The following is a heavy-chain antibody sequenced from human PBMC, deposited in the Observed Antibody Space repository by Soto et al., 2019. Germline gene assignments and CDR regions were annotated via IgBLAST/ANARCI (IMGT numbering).Heavy chain of an antibody. V-gene: IGHV3-7*03. D-gene: IGHD3-22*01. CDR1: AFTLSSYW. Sequence: EVQLVESGGGSVQPGGSLRLSCAASAFTLSSYWMNWVRQAPGKGLEWVANIKQDGTERYYVDSVKGRFTISRDNAKNSLSLQMNSLRAEDTAVYYCAKGSGYYYRDDAFDIWGQGTMVTVSS. J-gene: IGHJ3*02. CDR3: AKGSGYYYRDDAFDI. CDR2: IKQDGTER.